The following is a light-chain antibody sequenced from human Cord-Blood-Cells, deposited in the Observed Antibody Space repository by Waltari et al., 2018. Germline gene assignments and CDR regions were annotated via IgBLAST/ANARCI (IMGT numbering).Light chain of an antibody. CDR1: QNISSY. Sequence: DIQMTQSPSSLSASVGDRVTITCRASQNISSYLNWYQQKPGKAPKLLIYAASSLQSGVPSRCSGSGSGTDFTLTISSLQPEDFATYYGQQSYSTPYTFGQGTKLEIK. CDR2: AAS. CDR3: QQSYSTPYT. V-gene: IGKV1-39*01. J-gene: IGKJ2*01.